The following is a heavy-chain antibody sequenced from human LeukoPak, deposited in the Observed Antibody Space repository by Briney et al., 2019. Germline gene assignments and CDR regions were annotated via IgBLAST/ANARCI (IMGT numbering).Heavy chain of an antibody. Sequence: GGSLRLSCAASGFTFSSYGMHWVRQAPGKGLEWVAVIWYDGSNKYYADSVKGRFTISRDNSKNTLYLQMNSLRAEDTAVYYCARWGDYVDTAMGSSVYYYGMDVWGQGTTVTVSS. D-gene: IGHD5-18*01. CDR1: GFTFSSYG. CDR2: IWYDGSNK. V-gene: IGHV3-33*01. J-gene: IGHJ6*02. CDR3: ARWGDYVDTAMGSSVYYYGMDV.